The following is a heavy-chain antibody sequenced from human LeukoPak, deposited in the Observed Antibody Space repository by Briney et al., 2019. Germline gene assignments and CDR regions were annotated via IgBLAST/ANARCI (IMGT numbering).Heavy chain of an antibody. CDR1: GFTFSSYA. J-gene: IGHJ4*02. CDR3: ARDRGTGTTDFDY. V-gene: IGHV3-23*01. CDR2: ISGSGGST. Sequence: GGSLRLSCAASGFTFSSYAMSWVRQAPGKGLEWISAISGSGGSTYYADSVKGRFTISRDNAKNSLYLQMNSLRAEDTALYYCARDRGTGTTDFDYWGQGTLVTVSS. D-gene: IGHD1-7*01.